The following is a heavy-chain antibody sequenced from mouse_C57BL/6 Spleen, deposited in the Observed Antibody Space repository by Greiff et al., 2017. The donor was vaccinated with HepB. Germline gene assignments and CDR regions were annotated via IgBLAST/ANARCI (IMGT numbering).Heavy chain of an antibody. Sequence: VQLQQSGAELVRPGTSVKVSCKASGYAFTNYLIEWVKQRPGQGLEWIGVINPGSGGTNYNEKFKGKATLTADKSSSTAYMQLSSLTSEDSAVYFCERQLRLRGYFDYWGQGTTLTVSS. CDR3: ERQLRLRGYFDY. CDR2: INPGSGGT. V-gene: IGHV1-54*01. D-gene: IGHD3-2*02. CDR1: GYAFTNYL. J-gene: IGHJ2*01.